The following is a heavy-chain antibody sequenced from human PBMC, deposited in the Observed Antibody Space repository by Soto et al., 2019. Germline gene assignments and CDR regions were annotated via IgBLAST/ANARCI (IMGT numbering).Heavy chain of an antibody. CDR3: AREPPALKGDAYDV. V-gene: IGHV1-69*08. J-gene: IGHJ3*01. CDR2: IIPLLRIA. CDR1: GGTFSSYT. Sequence: QVQLVQSGAEVKKPGSSVNVSCKASGGTFSSYTISWVRQAPGQGLEWVGRIIPLLRIANYAQKFQGRVTNTADRSSGTAYMDLSSLRSDDTAVYYCAREPPALKGDAYDVWGQGTMVIVSS.